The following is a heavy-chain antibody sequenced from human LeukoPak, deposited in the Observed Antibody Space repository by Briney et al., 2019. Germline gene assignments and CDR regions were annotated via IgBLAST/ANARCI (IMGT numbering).Heavy chain of an antibody. V-gene: IGHV3-30*02. D-gene: IGHD5-12*01. CDR3: AKDGQWLRFTYYMDV. CDR1: GFTFSSYG. CDR2: IRYDGSNK. J-gene: IGHJ6*03. Sequence: GGSLRLSCAASGFTFSSYGMHWVRQAPGKGLEWVAFIRYDGSNKYYADSVKGRFTISRDNSKNTLYLQMNSPRAEDTAVYYCAKDGQWLRFTYYMDVWGKGTTVTISS.